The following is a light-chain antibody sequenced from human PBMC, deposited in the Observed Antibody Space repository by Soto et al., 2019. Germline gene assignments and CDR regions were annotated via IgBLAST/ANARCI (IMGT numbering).Light chain of an antibody. CDR2: GAS. CDR3: QQYSNWPPIT. V-gene: IGKV3-15*01. Sequence: ETVMTQSPATLSASPGERGTLSCRASQSVDSHLAWYRQKPGQAPRLLIYGASTRATGIPARFSGSGSGTEFTLTISSLQSEDFAVDYCQQYSNWPPITFGQGTRLEVK. CDR1: QSVDSH. J-gene: IGKJ5*01.